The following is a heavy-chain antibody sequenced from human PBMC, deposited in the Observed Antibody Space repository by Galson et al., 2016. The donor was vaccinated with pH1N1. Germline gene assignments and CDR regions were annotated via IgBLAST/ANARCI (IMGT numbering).Heavy chain of an antibody. Sequence: SLRLSCAASGFIFSGYWMHWVRQVPGEGLVWVSRISNDGTSTYYADSVKGRFTISRDNTKNSLYLQLTSLRAEDTALYYCARKPYHGPSQGTADYWGRGALVTVSS. J-gene: IGHJ4*02. CDR2: ISNDGTST. CDR1: GFIFSGYW. CDR3: ARKPYHGPSQGTADY. D-gene: IGHD2-8*01. V-gene: IGHV3-74*01.